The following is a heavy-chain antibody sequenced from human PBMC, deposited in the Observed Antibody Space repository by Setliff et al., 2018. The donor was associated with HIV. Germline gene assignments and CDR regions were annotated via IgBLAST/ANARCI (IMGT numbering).Heavy chain of an antibody. Sequence: PSETLSLTCTVSGGSINYYYWSWIRQPPGKNPEYIGYIHPSGETYYSPSLMSRLTISLDTANNRFSLRLTSATAADTAIYYCARKAADVSGCGIDVWGQGTTVTVSS. CDR3: ARKAADVSGCGIDV. CDR2: IHPSGET. V-gene: IGHV4-4*08. J-gene: IGHJ6*02. CDR1: GGSINYYY. D-gene: IGHD3-10*02.